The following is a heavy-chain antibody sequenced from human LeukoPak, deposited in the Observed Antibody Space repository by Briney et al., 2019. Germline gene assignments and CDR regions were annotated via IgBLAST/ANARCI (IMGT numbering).Heavy chain of an antibody. Sequence: ASVKVSCKASGYTFTSYAISWVRQAPGQGLEWMGGIIPIFGTANYAQKFQGRVTITADESTSTAYMELSSLRSEDTAVYYCARDPEMATILPENYGMDVWGQGTTVTVSS. J-gene: IGHJ6*02. CDR2: IIPIFGTA. CDR1: GYTFTSYA. CDR3: ARDPEMATILPENYGMDV. V-gene: IGHV1-69*13. D-gene: IGHD5-24*01.